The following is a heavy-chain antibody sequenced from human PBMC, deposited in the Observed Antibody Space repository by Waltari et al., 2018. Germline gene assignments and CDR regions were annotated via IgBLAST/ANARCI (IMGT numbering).Heavy chain of an antibody. CDR3: ARLNPFRKYDFWSGPPPYYYYYMDV. J-gene: IGHJ6*03. D-gene: IGHD3-3*01. V-gene: IGHV4-39*07. CDR2: IYSSGST. Sequence: QLQLQESGPGLVKPSETLSLTCAVSGGSISSSSYYWGWIRQPPGKGLEWIGSIYSSGSTYYNPSLKSRVTISLDASKSQFSLKLSSVTAADTAVYFCARLNPFRKYDFWSGPPPYYYYYMDVWGKGTTVTISS. CDR1: GGSISSSSYY.